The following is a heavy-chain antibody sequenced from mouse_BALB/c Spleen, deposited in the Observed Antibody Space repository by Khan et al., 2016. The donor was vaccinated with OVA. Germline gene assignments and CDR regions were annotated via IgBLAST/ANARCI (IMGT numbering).Heavy chain of an antibody. Sequence: LQQSGPGLVKPSQSLSLTCTVTGYSITSDYAWNWIRQFPGNKLEWMGYISYSGNTNYTPSLKSRISITRDTSKNQFFLQLNSVTTEDTATYYCARVYGGDFDYWGQGTTLTVSS. CDR1: GYSITSDYA. CDR2: ISYSGNT. J-gene: IGHJ2*01. V-gene: IGHV3-2*02. CDR3: ARVYGGDFDY. D-gene: IGHD1-1*01.